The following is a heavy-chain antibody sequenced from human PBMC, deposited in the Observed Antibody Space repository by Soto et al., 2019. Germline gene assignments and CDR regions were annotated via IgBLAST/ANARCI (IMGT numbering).Heavy chain of an antibody. CDR3: ARDSRYCSGGSCYGFDY. D-gene: IGHD2-15*01. Sequence: EGSLRLSCAASGFTVSSNYMSWVRQAPGKGLEWVSVIYSGGSTYYADSVKGRFTISRDNSKNKLYLQMNSLRAEDTAVYYCARDSRYCSGGSCYGFDYWGQGTLVTVSS. V-gene: IGHV3-53*01. CDR1: GFTVSSNY. J-gene: IGHJ4*02. CDR2: IYSGGST.